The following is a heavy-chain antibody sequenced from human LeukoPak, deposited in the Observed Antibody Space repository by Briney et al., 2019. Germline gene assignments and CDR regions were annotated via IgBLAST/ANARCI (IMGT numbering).Heavy chain of an antibody. CDR1: GGSFSGYY. CDR2: INHSGST. D-gene: IGHD3-9*01. CDR3: ARGKATYYDILTGYCLDY. Sequence: SETLSLTCAVDGGSFSGYYWSWTRQPPGKGLEWVGEINHSGSTNSNPSLKSRVTISVDTSKNQFSLKLSSVTAADTAVYYCARGKATYYDILTGYCLDYWGQGTLVTVSS. J-gene: IGHJ4*02. V-gene: IGHV4-34*01.